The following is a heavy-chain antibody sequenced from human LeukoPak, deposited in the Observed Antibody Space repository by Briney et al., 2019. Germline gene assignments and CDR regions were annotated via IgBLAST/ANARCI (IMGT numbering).Heavy chain of an antibody. V-gene: IGHV3-30*18. J-gene: IGHJ4*02. D-gene: IGHD3-22*01. CDR3: AKDFSYYDSSSYCDY. Sequence: PGRSLRLSCAASGFTFSSYGMHWVRQAPGKGLEWVAVISYDGSNKYYAGSVKGRFTISRDNSKNTLYLQMNSLRAEDTAVYYCAKDFSYYDSSSYCDYWGQGTLVTV. CDR2: ISYDGSNK. CDR1: GFTFSSYG.